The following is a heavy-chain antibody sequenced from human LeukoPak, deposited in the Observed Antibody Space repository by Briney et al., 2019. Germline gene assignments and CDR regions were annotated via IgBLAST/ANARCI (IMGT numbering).Heavy chain of an antibody. D-gene: IGHD1-26*01. Sequence: GASVKVSCKASGYTFTSYGISWVRQAPGQGLEWMGWISAYNGNTNYAQKLQGRVTMTTDKSTSTAYMELSSLRSDDTAVYYCARDSGIVGATTVLFDPWGQGTLVTVSS. V-gene: IGHV1-18*01. J-gene: IGHJ5*02. CDR3: ARDSGIVGATTVLFDP. CDR2: ISAYNGNT. CDR1: GYTFTSYG.